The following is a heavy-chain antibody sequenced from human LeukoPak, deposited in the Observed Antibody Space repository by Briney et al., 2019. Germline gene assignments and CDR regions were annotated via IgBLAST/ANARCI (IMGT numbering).Heavy chain of an antibody. CDR3: AKVHYDFWSGYYWDYFDY. CDR1: GFTFSSYG. CDR2: ISGSGGST. Sequence: PGGSLRLSCAASGFTFSSYGMSWVRQAPGKGLEWVSGISGSGGSTYYADSVKGRFTISRDNSKNTLYLQMNSLRAEDTAVYYCAKVHYDFWSGYYWDYFDYWGQGTLVTVSS. D-gene: IGHD3-3*01. V-gene: IGHV3-23*01. J-gene: IGHJ4*02.